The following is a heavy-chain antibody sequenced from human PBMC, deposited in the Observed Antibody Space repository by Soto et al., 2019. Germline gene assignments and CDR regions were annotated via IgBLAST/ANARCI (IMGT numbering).Heavy chain of an antibody. CDR1: GRTFSSYS. CDR2: IIPIFGTA. CDR3: ARVRLYCSSTSCYNSQGFDY. D-gene: IGHD2-2*02. Sequence: SVKVSCKASGRTFSSYSISWVRQAPGQGLEWMGGIIPIFGTANYAQKFQGRVTITADEATSTAYMELSSLRSEDTAVYYCARVRLYCSSTSCYNSQGFDYWGQGTLVTVSS. V-gene: IGHV1-69*13. J-gene: IGHJ4*02.